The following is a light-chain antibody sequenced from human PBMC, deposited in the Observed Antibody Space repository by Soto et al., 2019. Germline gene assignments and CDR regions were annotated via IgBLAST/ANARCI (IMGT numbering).Light chain of an antibody. J-gene: IGKJ4*01. CDR3: QQLDRYPFT. CDR2: SAS. Sequence: IRLTQSPSFLSASVLDIFTITCRASLGISGYLAWYQQKPGQVPRLLIYSASTLQSGVPSRFSGSGSGTEFTLTISSLQPEDFASYYCQQLDRYPFTFGGGTKVDI. V-gene: IGKV1-9*01. CDR1: LGISGY.